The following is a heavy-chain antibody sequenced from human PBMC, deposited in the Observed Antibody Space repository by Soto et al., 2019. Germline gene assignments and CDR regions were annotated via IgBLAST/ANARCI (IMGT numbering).Heavy chain of an antibody. Sequence: PSQTLSLTCAISGDSVSSNSAAWNWIRQSPSRGLEWLGRTYYRSKWYNDYAVSVKSRITINPDTSKNQFSLQLNSVTPEDTAVYYCARVKFKWELGTVRGYYYYGMDVWGQGTTVTVS. V-gene: IGHV6-1*01. D-gene: IGHD1-26*01. J-gene: IGHJ6*02. CDR3: ARVKFKWELGTVRGYYYYGMDV. CDR1: GDSVSSNSAA. CDR2: TYYRSKWYN.